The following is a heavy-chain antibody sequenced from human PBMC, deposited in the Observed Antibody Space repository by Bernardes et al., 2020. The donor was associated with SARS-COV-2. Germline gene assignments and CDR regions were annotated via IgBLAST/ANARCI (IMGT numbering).Heavy chain of an antibody. CDR3: ASISSDSRGWYHFDS. Sequence: RGSLRLSCAASGFTVSRNYMGWVRQAPGKGLEWLSLINNVGTTDYADSVKGRFTISRATAENTLYLQMLCLGPEDTAVYFCASISSDSRGWYHFDSWGQGTLVTVSS. CDR1: GFTVSRNY. CDR2: INNVGTT. D-gene: IGHD6-19*01. J-gene: IGHJ4*02. V-gene: IGHV3-66*02.